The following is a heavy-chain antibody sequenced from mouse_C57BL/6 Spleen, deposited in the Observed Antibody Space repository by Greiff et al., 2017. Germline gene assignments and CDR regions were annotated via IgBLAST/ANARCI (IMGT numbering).Heavy chain of an antibody. CDR1: GYTFTDYN. CDR2: INPNNGGT. Sequence: VQLKQSGPELVKPGASVKMSCKASGYTFTDYNMHWVKQSHGKSLEWIGYINPNNGGTSYNQKFKGKATLTVNKSSSTAYMELRSLTSEDSAVYYCARVGAYDYDVVAYWGQGTLVTVSA. CDR3: ARVGAYDYDVVAY. V-gene: IGHV1-22*01. J-gene: IGHJ3*01. D-gene: IGHD2-4*01.